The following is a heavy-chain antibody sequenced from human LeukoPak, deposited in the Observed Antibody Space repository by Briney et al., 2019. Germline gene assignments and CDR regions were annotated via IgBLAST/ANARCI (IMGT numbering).Heavy chain of an antibody. J-gene: IGHJ5*02. Sequence: GASVKVSCKASGYTFTGYYMHWVRQAPGQGLEWMGWINPNSGGTNYAQKFQGRVTMTRDTSISTAYMELSRLRSDDTAVYYCARDGLLWFGTPRFDPWGQGTLVTVSS. CDR1: GYTFTGYY. V-gene: IGHV1-2*02. CDR2: INPNSGGT. D-gene: IGHD3-10*01. CDR3: ARDGLLWFGTPRFDP.